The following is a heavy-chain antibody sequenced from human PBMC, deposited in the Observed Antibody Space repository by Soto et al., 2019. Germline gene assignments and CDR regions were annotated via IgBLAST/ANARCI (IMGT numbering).Heavy chain of an antibody. CDR2: TNPYNGNT. V-gene: IGHV1-18*01. D-gene: IGHD6-13*01. CDR1: GYTFTSYG. J-gene: IGHJ4*02. CDR3: ARVGVGLAAPRVWPY. Sequence: ASVKVSCKASGYTFTSYGISWVRQAPGQGLEWMAWTNPYNGNTKYAEKFLGRVTVTTSTATAYMEVRSLTSDDTAVFYCARVGVGLAAPRVWPYWGQGTPVTVSS.